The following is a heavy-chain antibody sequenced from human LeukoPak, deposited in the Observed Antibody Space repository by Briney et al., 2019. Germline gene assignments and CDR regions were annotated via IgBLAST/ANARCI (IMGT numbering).Heavy chain of an antibody. V-gene: IGHV3-30*18. CDR3: AKNRWGSVATPDS. Sequence: PGGSLRLSCAASGFTFSSYGMHWVRQAPGKGLEWVAVISYDARSNYHVDSVKGRFTISRDNSKNTVYLQMNSLRTEDTALYYCAKNRWGSVATPDSWGQGTLVTVSS. J-gene: IGHJ4*02. CDR1: GFTFSSYG. D-gene: IGHD5-12*01. CDR2: ISYDARSN.